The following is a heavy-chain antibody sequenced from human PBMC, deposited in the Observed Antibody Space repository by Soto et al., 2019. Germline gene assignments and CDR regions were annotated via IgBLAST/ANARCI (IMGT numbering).Heavy chain of an antibody. Sequence: ASVKVSCKASGGTFSSYAISWVRQAPGQGLEWMGGIIPIFGTANYAQKFQGRVTITADESTSTAYVELSSLRSEDTAVYYCAVIVVPADIWLSGLDYWGQGTLVTVSS. D-gene: IGHD2-2*02. V-gene: IGHV1-69*13. J-gene: IGHJ4*02. CDR2: IIPIFGTA. CDR3: AVIVVPADIWLSGLDY. CDR1: GGTFSSYA.